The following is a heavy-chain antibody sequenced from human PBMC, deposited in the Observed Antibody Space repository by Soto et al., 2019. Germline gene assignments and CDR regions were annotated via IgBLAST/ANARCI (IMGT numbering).Heavy chain of an antibody. J-gene: IGHJ4*02. Sequence: QVQLVQSGTEVKKPGASVEVSCKGSGYRFTHYVIHWVPQAPGQRLEWMGWIGAGDGKTYYSQNFQGRVTITKDTSASTAYMELSSLISEDTAVYYCVRDYASDSGVHLDFWGQGTLVTVSS. CDR2: IGAGDGKT. V-gene: IGHV1-3*01. CDR3: VRDYASDSGVHLDF. D-gene: IGHD3-22*01. CDR1: GYRFTHYV.